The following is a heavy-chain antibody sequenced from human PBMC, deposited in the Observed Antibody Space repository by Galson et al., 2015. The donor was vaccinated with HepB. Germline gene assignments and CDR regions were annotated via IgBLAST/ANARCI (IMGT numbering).Heavy chain of an antibody. D-gene: IGHD2-2*01. V-gene: IGHV3-48*01. Sequence: SLRLSCAASGFTFSSCSMNWVRQAPGKGLEWVSYISSSSSTIYYADSVKGRFSISRDNAKNSLYLQMNSLRAEDTAVYYCARGVGLMGVVVPAAKGGDAFDIWGQGTMVTVSS. CDR1: GFTFSSCS. CDR2: ISSSSSTI. J-gene: IGHJ3*02. CDR3: ARGVGLMGVVVPAAKGGDAFDI.